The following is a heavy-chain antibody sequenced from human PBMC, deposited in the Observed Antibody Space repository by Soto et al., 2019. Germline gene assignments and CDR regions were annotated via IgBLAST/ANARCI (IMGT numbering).Heavy chain of an antibody. J-gene: IGHJ4*02. CDR2: SSAYNGN. Sequence: QVQLVQSGAEVKKPGASVKVSCKASGYTFSNYGISWVRQAPGQGLEWMGWSSAYNGNSRVTMTTDTSTSTAYMELRSRTPDDTAVYYCAGGDSSGWYTPKVFDYWGPGTLVTVSS. D-gene: IGHD6-19*01. CDR3: AGGDSSGWYTPKVFDY. CDR1: GYTFSNYG. V-gene: IGHV1-18*01.